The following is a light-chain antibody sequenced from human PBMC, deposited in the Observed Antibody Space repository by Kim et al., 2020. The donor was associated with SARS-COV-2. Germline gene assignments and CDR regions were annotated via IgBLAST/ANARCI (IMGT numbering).Light chain of an antibody. CDR3: QQTYIAPVT. Sequence: DIQMTQSPSSLSASVGDRVTITCRTSQNINSHLNWYHQKPGRAPKLLIYAASTLQGGVPSRFSGSGSETGFTLTISSLQPGGFATFFCQQTYIAPVTFGPGTKVDIK. V-gene: IGKV1-39*01. CDR2: AAS. J-gene: IGKJ3*01. CDR1: QNINSH.